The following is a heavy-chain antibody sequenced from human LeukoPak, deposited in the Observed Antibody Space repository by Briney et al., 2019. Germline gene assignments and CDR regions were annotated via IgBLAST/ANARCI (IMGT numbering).Heavy chain of an antibody. D-gene: IGHD2-2*01. CDR1: GFTFSSYA. J-gene: IGHJ4*02. V-gene: IGHV3-23*01. Sequence: GGSLRLSCAASGFTFSSYAMSWVRQAPGKGLEWVSGISDSGDDTAFADSVKGRFTISRDKAKNSLYLQMNSLRAEDTAVYYCARDFCSTTSCRFDYWGQGTLVTVSS. CDR3: ARDFCSTTSCRFDY. CDR2: ISDSGDDT.